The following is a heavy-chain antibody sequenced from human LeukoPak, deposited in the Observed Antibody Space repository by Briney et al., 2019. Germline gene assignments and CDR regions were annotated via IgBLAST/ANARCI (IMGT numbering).Heavy chain of an antibody. Sequence: SETLSLTCTVSGGSISSSSSYWGWIRQPPGKGLEWIGSIYYSGSTYYNPSLKSRVTISVDTSKNQFSLKLSSVTAADTAVYYCASLGVAATQIDYWGQGTLVTVSS. CDR2: IYYSGST. J-gene: IGHJ4*02. CDR1: GGSISSSSSY. CDR3: ASLGVAATQIDY. V-gene: IGHV4-39*01. D-gene: IGHD3-16*01.